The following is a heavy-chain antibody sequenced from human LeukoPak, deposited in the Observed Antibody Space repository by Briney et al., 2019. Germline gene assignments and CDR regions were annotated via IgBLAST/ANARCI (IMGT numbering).Heavy chain of an antibody. CDR3: ARSKAHLSTSWYGTWFDP. J-gene: IGHJ5*02. D-gene: IGHD2-2*01. Sequence: SETLSLTCTVSGGSISNYDWSWLRQSAGKGLEWIGRFYSSGSTNYNPSLKSRVTMSVDTSKSQFSLKLRSVTAADTAVYYCARSKAHLSTSWYGTWFDPWGQGTLVTVSS. CDR2: FYSSGST. CDR1: GGSISNYD. V-gene: IGHV4-4*07.